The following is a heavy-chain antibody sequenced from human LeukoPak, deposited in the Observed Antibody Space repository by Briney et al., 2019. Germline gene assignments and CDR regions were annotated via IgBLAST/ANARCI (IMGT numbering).Heavy chain of an antibody. CDR1: GGSIRSHH. Sequence: PSETLSLTCTVSGGSIRSHHWTWIRQAPGKRREWIGYTFYTGATYYNPSLRSRVTISIDTSKNQFSLKVTSVTTADTAVYYCAKRDRGGWFDPWGQGTLVTVSS. V-gene: IGHV4-59*11. CDR2: TFYTGAT. CDR3: AKRDRGGWFDP. J-gene: IGHJ5*02. D-gene: IGHD1-1*01.